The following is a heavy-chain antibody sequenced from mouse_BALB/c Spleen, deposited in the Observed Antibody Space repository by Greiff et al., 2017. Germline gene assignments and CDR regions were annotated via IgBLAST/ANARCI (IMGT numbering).Heavy chain of an antibody. Sequence: VKLVESGGGLVQPGGSRKLSCAASGFTFSSFGMHWVRQAPEKGLEWVAYISSGSSTIYYADTVKGRFTISRDNPKNTLFLQMTSLRSEDTAMYYCAGTGTAMDYWGQGTSVTVSS. V-gene: IGHV5-17*02. J-gene: IGHJ4*01. CDR2: ISSGSSTI. CDR1: GFTFSSFG. CDR3: AGTGTAMDY. D-gene: IGHD4-1*01.